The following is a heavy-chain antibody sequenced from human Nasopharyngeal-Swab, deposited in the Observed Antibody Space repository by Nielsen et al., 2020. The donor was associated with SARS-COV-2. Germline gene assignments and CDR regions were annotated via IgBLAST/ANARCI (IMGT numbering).Heavy chain of an antibody. Sequence: GESLKISCKASGSSFATSWIGWVRQMPGKGLEWMGIIYPGDSDTRYSPSFQGQVTISVDKSISTAYLQWSSLKASDTAMYFCARIKDGSGFGWFDPWGQGTLVTVSS. D-gene: IGHD3-10*01. CDR1: GSSFATSW. CDR2: IYPGDSDT. V-gene: IGHV5-51*01. J-gene: IGHJ5*02. CDR3: ARIKDGSGFGWFDP.